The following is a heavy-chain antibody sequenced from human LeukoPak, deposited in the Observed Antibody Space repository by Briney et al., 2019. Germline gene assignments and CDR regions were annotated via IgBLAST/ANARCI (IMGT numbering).Heavy chain of an antibody. V-gene: IGHV4-59*01. CDR1: SVSISSYY. J-gene: IGHJ3*02. CDR2: IYYSGST. CDR3: ARAPFSSSCFWVDAFDI. Sequence: SETLSLTCTVSSVSISSYYWSWIRQPPGKGLEWIGYIYYSGSTNYNPSLKSRVTISVDTSKNQFSLKLSSVTAADTSVYYCARAPFSSSCFWVDAFDISGQGTMVTVSS. D-gene: IGHD6-13*01.